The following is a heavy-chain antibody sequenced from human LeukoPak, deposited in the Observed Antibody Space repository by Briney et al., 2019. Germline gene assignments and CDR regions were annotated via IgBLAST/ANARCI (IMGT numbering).Heavy chain of an antibody. D-gene: IGHD5-24*01. Sequence: SETLSLTCTVSGGSISSYYWSWIRQPPGKGLEWIGYIYYSGSTNYNPSLKSRVTISVDTSKNQFSLKLSSVTAADTAVYYCARDFGMATTQIWGQGTMVTVSP. V-gene: IGHV4-59*01. J-gene: IGHJ3*02. CDR2: IYYSGST. CDR1: GGSISSYY. CDR3: ARDFGMATTQI.